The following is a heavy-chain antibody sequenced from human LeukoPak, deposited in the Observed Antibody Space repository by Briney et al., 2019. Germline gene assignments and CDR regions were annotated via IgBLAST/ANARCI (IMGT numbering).Heavy chain of an antibody. J-gene: IGHJ6*03. CDR2: IYTSGST. CDR1: GGSISSYY. CDR3: ARDGIAVAGTLLDYYMDV. D-gene: IGHD6-19*01. Sequence: PSETLSLTCTVSGGSISSYYWSWIRPPAGKGLEWIGRIYTSGSTNYNPSLKSRVTMSVDTSKNQFSLKLSSVTAADTAVYYCARDGIAVAGTLLDYYMDVWGKGTTVTVSS. V-gene: IGHV4-4*07.